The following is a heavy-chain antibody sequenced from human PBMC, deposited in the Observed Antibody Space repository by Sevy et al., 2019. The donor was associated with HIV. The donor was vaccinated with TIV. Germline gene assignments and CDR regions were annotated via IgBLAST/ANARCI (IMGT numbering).Heavy chain of an antibody. CDR1: EFTFNNYG. CDR2: ISYDGSNK. V-gene: IGHV3-30*18. D-gene: IGHD3-10*01. CDR3: AKTMVRGTYYYYGMDV. Sequence: GGSLRLSCAASEFTFNNYGMHWVRQAPGKGLEWVAVISYDGSNKYYADSVKGRFTISRDNSKNTLYLQMNSLRAEDTAVYYCAKTMVRGTYYYYGMDVWGQGTTVTVSS. J-gene: IGHJ6*02.